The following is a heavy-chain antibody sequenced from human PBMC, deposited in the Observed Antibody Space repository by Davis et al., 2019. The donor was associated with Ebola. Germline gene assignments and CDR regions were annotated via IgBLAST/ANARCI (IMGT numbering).Heavy chain of an antibody. D-gene: IGHD6-19*01. J-gene: IGHJ6*04. Sequence: ASVKVSCKASGYTFSNFGIIWVRQAPGQGLEWMGWITAFNGDTNSAQKVQGRVTMTRDTSISTAYMELSRLRSDDTAVYYCARGGVGQWLVYYYYGMDVWGKGTTVTVSS. CDR3: ARGGVGQWLVYYYYGMDV. CDR1: GYTFSNFG. V-gene: IGHV1-18*01. CDR2: ITAFNGDT.